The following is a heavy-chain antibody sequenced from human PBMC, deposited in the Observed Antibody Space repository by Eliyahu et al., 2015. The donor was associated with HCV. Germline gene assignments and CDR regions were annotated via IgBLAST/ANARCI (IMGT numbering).Heavy chain of an antibody. CDR2: TWHDGSNN. V-gene: IGHV3-33*08. CDR1: GFXFXSFG. J-gene: IGHJ5*02. CDR3: AAALENYAESSGYWFDH. D-gene: IGHD3-22*01. Sequence: QVQLVESGGGVVQPGRSXRLSXXAXGFXFXSFGMPXVRQAPGKGLGGVAXTWHDGSNNYYADSVKGRFTISRDNSKNTLYLQMSRLRVEDTAVYFCAAALENYAESSGYWFDHWGQGTLVAVSS.